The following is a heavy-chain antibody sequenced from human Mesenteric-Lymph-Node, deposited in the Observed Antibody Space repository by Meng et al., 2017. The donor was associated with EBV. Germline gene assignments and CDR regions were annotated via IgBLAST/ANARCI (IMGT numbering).Heavy chain of an antibody. D-gene: IGHD2-21*01. CDR1: GFTFSDYY. J-gene: IGHJ4*02. CDR3: ARDLGIPPDYFDY. Sequence: QGQLVWSGGGLVKPGGCLRISCADSGFTFSDYYMSWIRQAPGKGLEWVSYISSSGSTIYYADSVKGRFTISRDNAKNSLYLQMNSLRAEDTAVYYCARDLGIPPDYFDYWGQGTLVTVSS. CDR2: ISSSGSTI. V-gene: IGHV3-11*01.